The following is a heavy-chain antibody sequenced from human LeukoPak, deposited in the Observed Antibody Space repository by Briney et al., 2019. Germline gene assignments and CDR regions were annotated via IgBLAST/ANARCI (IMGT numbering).Heavy chain of an antibody. V-gene: IGHV3-23*01. Sequence: GGSLRLSCAASRFTFNTYAVNWVRQAPGKGLEWVSAISGNGDITYYAHSVRGRFTISRDNSKNTLYLQMNSLRAEDTAVYYCARVKRDCSGGTCYSYDYWGQGTLVTVSS. CDR1: RFTFNTYA. CDR2: ISGNGDIT. D-gene: IGHD2-15*01. J-gene: IGHJ4*02. CDR3: ARVKRDCSGGTCYSYDY.